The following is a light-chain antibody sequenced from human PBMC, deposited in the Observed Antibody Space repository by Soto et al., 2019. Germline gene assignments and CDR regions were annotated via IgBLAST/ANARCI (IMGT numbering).Light chain of an antibody. CDR2: VAS. CDR1: QSISNRY. J-gene: IGKJ2*01. CDR3: QQYGSSPYT. Sequence: EIVLTQSPGTLSLSPGERATLSCRASQSISNRYLAWYQQKPGQTPRLLIYVASSRATGIPDRFSGGGSGTDFSLTISRLEPEDFAVYYCQQYGSSPYTFGQGTKLGIK. V-gene: IGKV3-20*01.